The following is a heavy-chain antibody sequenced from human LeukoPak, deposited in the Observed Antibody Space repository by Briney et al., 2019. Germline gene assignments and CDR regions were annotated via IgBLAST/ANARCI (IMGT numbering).Heavy chain of an antibody. V-gene: IGHV4-39*01. CDR1: GGSISSSSYY. CDR3: ARGYSSSPRGLF. CDR2: IYYSGST. D-gene: IGHD6-6*01. Sequence: SETLSLTCTVSGGSISSSSYYWGWIRQPPGKGLEWIGSIYYSGSTYYNPSLKSQVTISVDTSKNQFSLKLSSVTAADTAVYYCARGYSSSPRGLFWGQGTLVTVSS. J-gene: IGHJ4*02.